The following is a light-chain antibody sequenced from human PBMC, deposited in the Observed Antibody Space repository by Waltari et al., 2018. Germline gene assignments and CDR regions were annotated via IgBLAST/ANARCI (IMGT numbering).Light chain of an antibody. CDR2: EVN. V-gene: IGLV2-8*01. CDR1: SSDIGTSNY. J-gene: IGLJ1*01. CDR3: SSYTGSNNLYV. Sequence: QSALTQPPSASGSPGQSVTISCTGPSSDIGTSNYVHWYQQSPGKAPKLLISEVNNRPSGVPDRFSGSKSGNTASLTVSGLQAEDEADYYCSSYTGSNNLYVFGTGTKVTVL.